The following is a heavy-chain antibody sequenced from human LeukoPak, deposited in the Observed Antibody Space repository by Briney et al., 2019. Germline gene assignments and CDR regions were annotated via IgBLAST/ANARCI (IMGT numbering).Heavy chain of an antibody. CDR2: ISWNSGSI. Sequence: GGSLRLSCAASGLTFDDYAMHWVRQAPGKGLEWVSGISWNSGSIGYADSVKGRFTISRDNAKNSLYLQMNSLRAEDTALYYCAKDISSSWGQGTLVTVSS. J-gene: IGHJ4*02. V-gene: IGHV3-9*01. CDR3: AKDISSS. CDR1: GLTFDDYA.